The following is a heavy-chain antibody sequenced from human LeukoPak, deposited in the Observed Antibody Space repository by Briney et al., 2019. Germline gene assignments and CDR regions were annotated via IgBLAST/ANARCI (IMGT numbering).Heavy chain of an antibody. Sequence: ASVKVSCKASGGTFSSYAISWVRQAPGQGLEWMGGIIPIFGTPHYAQTFQGRVTITADESTSTAYMELSSLRSEDTAVYYCARDEQDSSSWYARWFDPWGQGTLVTVSS. J-gene: IGHJ5*02. V-gene: IGHV1-69*13. CDR2: IIPIFGTP. CDR1: GGTFSSYA. D-gene: IGHD6-13*01. CDR3: ARDEQDSSSWYARWFDP.